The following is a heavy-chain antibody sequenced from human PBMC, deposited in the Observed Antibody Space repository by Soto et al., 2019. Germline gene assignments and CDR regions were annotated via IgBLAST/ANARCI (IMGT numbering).Heavy chain of an antibody. D-gene: IGHD3-22*01. CDR1: GGTFSSYA. CDR3: ARDRGRYYYDSSGAFDI. CDR2: IIPIFGTA. Sequence: QVQLVQSGAEVKKPGSSVKVSCKASGGTFSSYAISWVRQAPGQGLEWMGGIIPIFGTANYAQKFQGRVTITADESTSTAYMELSSLRSEDTAVCYCARDRGRYYYDSSGAFDIWGQGTMVTVSS. J-gene: IGHJ3*02. V-gene: IGHV1-69*01.